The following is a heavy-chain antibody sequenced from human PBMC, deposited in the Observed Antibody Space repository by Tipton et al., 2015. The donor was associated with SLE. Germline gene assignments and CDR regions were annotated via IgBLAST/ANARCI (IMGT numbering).Heavy chain of an antibody. Sequence: LRLSCTVFGGSISSYYWSWIRQPPGKGLEWIGYIYYSGSTNYNPSLKSRVTISVDTSKNQFSLKLSSVTAADTAVYYCARDPHYYDSSEGFDYWGQGTLVTVSS. CDR2: IYYSGST. CDR1: GGSISSYY. CDR3: ARDPHYYDSSEGFDY. V-gene: IGHV4-59*01. J-gene: IGHJ4*02. D-gene: IGHD3-22*01.